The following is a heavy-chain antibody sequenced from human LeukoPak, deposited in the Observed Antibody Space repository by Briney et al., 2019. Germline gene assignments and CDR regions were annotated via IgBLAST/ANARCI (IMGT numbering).Heavy chain of an antibody. J-gene: IGHJ4*02. D-gene: IGHD2-2*01. CDR2: INPNSGGI. V-gene: IGHV1-2*02. CDR1: GYTFTSFA. CDR3: ARAVVVSVGTTKILDS. Sequence: ASVKVSCKASGYTFTSFAITWVRQAPGQGLEWMGWINPNSGGINYVQKFQGRVTMTRDTSSSTAYMELNGLGSDDTAVYYCARAVVVSVGTTKILDSWGQGTLVTVSS.